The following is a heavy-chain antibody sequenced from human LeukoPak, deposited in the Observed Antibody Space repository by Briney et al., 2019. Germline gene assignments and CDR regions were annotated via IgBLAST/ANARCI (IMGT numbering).Heavy chain of an antibody. D-gene: IGHD3-22*01. CDR1: GGSISSYY. CDR2: IYYSGST. CDR3: AGYYDSSGYNDLYNWFDP. J-gene: IGHJ5*02. V-gene: IGHV4-59*05. Sequence: PSETLSLTCTVSGGSISSYYWSRIRQPPGKGLEWIGSIYYSGSTYYNPSLKSRVTISVDTSKNQFSLKLSSVTAADTAVYYCAGYYDSSGYNDLYNWFDPWGQGTLVTVSS.